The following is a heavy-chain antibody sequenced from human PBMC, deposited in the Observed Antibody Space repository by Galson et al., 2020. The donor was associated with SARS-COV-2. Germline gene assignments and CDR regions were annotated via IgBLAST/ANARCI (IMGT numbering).Heavy chain of an antibody. J-gene: IGHJ4*02. D-gene: IGHD3-22*01. CDR1: GLTFSSYA. CDR3: TKRRSSGFDYGIDY. Sequence: GESLKISCAASGLTFSSYAMTWVRQAPGQGLEWDSDIRGSGVSTYYAGSVKGRFAITRDNYKNTLYLEMNSLRVEGTVLYYCTKRRSSGFDYGIDYWGQGTLVGVFS. V-gene: IGHV3-23*01. CDR2: IRGSGVST.